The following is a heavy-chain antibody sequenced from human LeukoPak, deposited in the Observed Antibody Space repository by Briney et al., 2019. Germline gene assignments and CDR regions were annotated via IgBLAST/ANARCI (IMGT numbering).Heavy chain of an antibody. V-gene: IGHV3-33*01. D-gene: IGHD2-15*01. CDR2: IWYDGSIK. CDR3: ARYCSGGTCKLGYYYYGMDV. J-gene: IGHJ6*02. CDR1: GFTFSNYG. Sequence: GGSLRLSCAASGFTFSNYGMHWVRQAPGKGLEWVAVIWYDGSIKYYADSVKGRFSISRDNSKNTLYLQMNSLRAEDTAVYYCARYCSGGTCKLGYYYYGMDVWGQGTTVTVSS.